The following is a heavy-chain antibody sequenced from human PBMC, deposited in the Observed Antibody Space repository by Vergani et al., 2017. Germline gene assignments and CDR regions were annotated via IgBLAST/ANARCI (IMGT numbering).Heavy chain of an antibody. J-gene: IGHJ4*02. CDR3: ARGWVSGWYGELGD. D-gene: IGHD6-19*01. CDR2: IYYTGST. V-gene: IGHV4-59*01. CDR1: GGSISSYY. Sequence: QVQLQESGPELVKPSETLSLTCTVSGGSISSYYWTWIRQPPGKGLEWIGNIYYTGSTNYNPALQSRVTMSVDTSNNQFSLRLSSVTAADTAVYYCARGWVSGWYGELGDWGQGTLVTVSS.